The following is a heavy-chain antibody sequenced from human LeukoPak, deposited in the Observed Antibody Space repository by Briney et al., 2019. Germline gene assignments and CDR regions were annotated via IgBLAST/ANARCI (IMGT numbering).Heavy chain of an antibody. V-gene: IGHV4-38-2*02. Sequence: SETLSLTCTVSGYSISSGYYWGWIRQPPGKGLEWIGSIYHSGSTYYNPSLKSRVTISVDTSKNQFSLRLSSVTAADTAVYYCARLIRVGVIEGFDPWGQGTLVTVSS. CDR2: IYHSGST. D-gene: IGHD3-16*02. CDR1: GYSISSGYY. CDR3: ARLIRVGVIEGFDP. J-gene: IGHJ5*02.